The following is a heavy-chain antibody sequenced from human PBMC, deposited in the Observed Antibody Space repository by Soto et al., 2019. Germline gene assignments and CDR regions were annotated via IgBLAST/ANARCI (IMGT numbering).Heavy chain of an antibody. D-gene: IGHD6-19*01. V-gene: IGHV2-5*02. J-gene: IGHJ4*02. CDR1: GFSLSSTRMA. Sequence: QITLKESGPTLVKPTQTLTLTCTFSGFSLSSTRMAVGWSRQPPGKALEWLALIYWDDDKRYSPFLESRLTITNDISKYRVVLTMSNMDPVDTARYYCAHIVVAGLGYYFDYWGQGTLVTVSS. CDR3: AHIVVAGLGYYFDY. CDR2: IYWDDDK.